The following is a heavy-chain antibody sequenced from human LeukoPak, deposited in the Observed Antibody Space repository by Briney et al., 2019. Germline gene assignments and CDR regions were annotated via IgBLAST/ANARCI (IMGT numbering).Heavy chain of an antibody. D-gene: IGHD3-10*01. CDR3: ARARYGSGGYFFDF. V-gene: IGHV3-7*04. CDR2: IKQDGSEI. CDR1: GFNFNSYW. Sequence: GGTLRLSCAACGFNFNSYWMSWVRQAPGKGLECVANIKQDGSEIYFVDSVKGRFTISRDNAKSSLYLQMNSLRGEDTAVYYCARARYGSGGYFFDFWGQGTLVTVSS. J-gene: IGHJ4*02.